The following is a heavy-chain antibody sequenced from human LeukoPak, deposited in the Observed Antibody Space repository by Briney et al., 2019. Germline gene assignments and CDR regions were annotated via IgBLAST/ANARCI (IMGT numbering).Heavy chain of an antibody. CDR3: ARLRGFGVVATDKKNDYFDY. Sequence: ASVKVSCKASGYTFTSYGISWVRQAPGQGLEGVGWISAYNGNTNYAQKLQGRVTMTTDTSTSTAYMELRSLRSADTAVYYCARLRGFGVVATDKKNDYFDYWGQGTLVTVST. J-gene: IGHJ4*02. V-gene: IGHV1-18*01. CDR1: GYTFTSYG. D-gene: IGHD2-21*01. CDR2: ISAYNGNT.